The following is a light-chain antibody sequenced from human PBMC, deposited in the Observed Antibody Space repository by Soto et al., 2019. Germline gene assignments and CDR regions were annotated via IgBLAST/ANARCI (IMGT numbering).Light chain of an antibody. CDR2: AAS. CDR1: QDIDNY. Sequence: DIKLNQSPSFLSASVGDTVTITCRASQDIDNYLAWYQHAPGKAPKFLIYAASSLQSGVPSRFSGSRSGPDFTLTISSLQPEDFATYYCQQSYSSPPTFGQGTMVDI. J-gene: IGKJ1*01. V-gene: IGKV1-39*01. CDR3: QQSYSSPPT.